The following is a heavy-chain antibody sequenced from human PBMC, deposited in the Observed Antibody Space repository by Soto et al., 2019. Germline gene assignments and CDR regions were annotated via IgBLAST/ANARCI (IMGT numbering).Heavy chain of an antibody. Sequence: GGSLTLSCAASGCTFSSFSMIWVRQNPGKGLEWVSAISGSGGSTYYADSVKGRFTISRDNSKNTLYLQMNSLRAEDTAVYYCAKDLVAGTVDQDYWGQGTLVTVSS. V-gene: IGHV3-23*01. CDR1: GCTFSSFS. CDR2: ISGSGGST. CDR3: AKDLVAGTVDQDY. D-gene: IGHD6-19*01. J-gene: IGHJ4*02.